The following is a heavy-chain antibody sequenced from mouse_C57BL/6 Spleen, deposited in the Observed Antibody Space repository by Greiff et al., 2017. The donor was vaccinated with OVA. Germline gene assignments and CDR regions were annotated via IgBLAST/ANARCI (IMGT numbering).Heavy chain of an antibody. CDR1: GYTFTSYW. CDR3: ARPGYSNSFAY. J-gene: IGHJ3*01. D-gene: IGHD2-5*01. CDR2: IHPNSGST. Sequence: QVQLQQPGAELVKPGASVKLSCKASGYTFTSYWMHWVKQRPGQGLEWIGMIHPNSGSTNYNEKFKSKATLTVDKSSSTSYMPLSSLTSEDSAVYYCARPGYSNSFAYWGQGTLVTVSA. V-gene: IGHV1-64*01.